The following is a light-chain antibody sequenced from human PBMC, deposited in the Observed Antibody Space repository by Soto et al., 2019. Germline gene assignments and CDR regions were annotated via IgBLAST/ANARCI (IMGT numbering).Light chain of an antibody. V-gene: IGKV3-20*01. CDR1: QSVSSNY. CDR3: QQYGSLPWT. Sequence: EIVLTQSPGTLSLSPGEKATISCRPSQSVSSNYLACYQQKPGQAPRPLIYGASSRAIGIPDRFSGSGSGTDFTLTISRLEPEDFAVYYCQQYGSLPWTFGQGTKV. J-gene: IGKJ1*01. CDR2: GAS.